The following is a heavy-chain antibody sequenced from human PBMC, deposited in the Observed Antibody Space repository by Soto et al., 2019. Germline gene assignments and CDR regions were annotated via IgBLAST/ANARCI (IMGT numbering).Heavy chain of an antibody. CDR1: GFTFSSYA. CDR2: ISGSGGST. CDR3: AKYALGGEWSLWSSGDYYYMDV. Sequence: EVQLLESGGGLVQPGGSLRLSCAASGFTFSSYAMSWVRQAPGKGLEWVSAISGSGGSTYYADSVKGRFTISRDNSKNTLYLQMNGLRAEDTAVYYCAKYALGGEWSLWSSGDYYYMDVWGKGTTVTVSS. V-gene: IGHV3-23*01. D-gene: IGHD3-16*01. J-gene: IGHJ6*03.